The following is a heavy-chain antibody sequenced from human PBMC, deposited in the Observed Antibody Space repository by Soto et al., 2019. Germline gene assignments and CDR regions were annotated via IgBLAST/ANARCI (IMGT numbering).Heavy chain of an antibody. CDR1: GGSFSTYA. CDR2: IIPLSDTE. V-gene: IGHV1-69*06. J-gene: IGHJ4*01. D-gene: IGHD3-3*01. Sequence: QVHLVQSGAEVKKPGSSVKVSCKASGGSFSTYAINWLRQAPGQGLEWMGGIIPLSDTENYAQNFQDRLTFTADKSTTTAHIEGRSLTSEDTAFYYCVTGCWSGPIAHYFDYCCQGTMVTVSS. CDR3: VTGCWSGPIAHYFDY.